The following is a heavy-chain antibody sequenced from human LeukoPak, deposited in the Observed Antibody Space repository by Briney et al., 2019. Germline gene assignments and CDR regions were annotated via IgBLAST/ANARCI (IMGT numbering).Heavy chain of an antibody. Sequence: GGSLRLSCAASGFTFSSYAMSWVRQAPGKGLEWVSAISGSGGSTYYADSVKGRFTISRDNSKNTLYLQMNSLRAEDTAVYYCAREWSHWGEPYDAFDIWGQGTMVTVSS. CDR3: AREWSHWGEPYDAFDI. CDR2: ISGSGGST. V-gene: IGHV3-23*01. D-gene: IGHD3-10*01. J-gene: IGHJ3*02. CDR1: GFTFSSYA.